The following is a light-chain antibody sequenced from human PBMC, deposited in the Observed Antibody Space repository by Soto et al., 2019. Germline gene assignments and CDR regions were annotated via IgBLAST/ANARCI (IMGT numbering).Light chain of an antibody. J-gene: IGKJ4*01. CDR3: QQRSNWPLT. CDR1: QSVDSY. V-gene: IGKV3-11*01. Sequence: EIVLTPSPVTLSLSPGERATLSCRASQSVDSYLAWYQQKPGQAPRLLIYEASNRASGIPARFSGSGSGTDFTLTISSLEPEDFAVYYCQQRSNWPLTCGGGTKGDIK. CDR2: EAS.